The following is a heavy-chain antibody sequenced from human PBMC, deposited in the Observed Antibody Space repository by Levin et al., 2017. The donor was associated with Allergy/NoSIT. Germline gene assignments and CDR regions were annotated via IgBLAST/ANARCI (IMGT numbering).Heavy chain of an antibody. V-gene: IGHV3-11*05. Sequence: GESLKISCAASGFTFSDYYMSWIRQAPGKGLEWVSYISSSSSYTNYADSVKGRFTISRDNAKNSLYLQMNSLRAEDTAVYYCARDPNDYVWGSYRYTGDAFDIWGQGTMVTVSS. J-gene: IGHJ3*02. CDR3: ARDPNDYVWGSYRYTGDAFDI. CDR2: ISSSSSYT. CDR1: GFTFSDYY. D-gene: IGHD3-16*02.